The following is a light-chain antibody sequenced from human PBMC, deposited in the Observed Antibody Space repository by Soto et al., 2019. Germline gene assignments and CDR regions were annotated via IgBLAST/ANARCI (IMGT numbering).Light chain of an antibody. Sequence: DIQMTQSPSSLSASIGDRVTITCRPSQDISNYLVWYQQKPGRIPRLLIYAASTLQSGVPSRFSGSKSGTDFTLTISGLPPEDVATYYCQKYNGAPFTFGPGTEVDIK. CDR3: QKYNGAPFT. J-gene: IGKJ3*01. V-gene: IGKV1-27*01. CDR1: QDISNY. CDR2: AAS.